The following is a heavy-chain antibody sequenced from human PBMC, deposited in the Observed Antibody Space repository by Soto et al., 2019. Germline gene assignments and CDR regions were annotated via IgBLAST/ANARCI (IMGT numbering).Heavy chain of an antibody. D-gene: IGHD6-19*01. Sequence: PGESLKISCKGSGYSFTTYWIGRVRQLPGQGLEWMGVMFPGDSDTRYSPSFQGQVTMSADPSTNTAYLEWSSLKAADSAMYYCARVPDSSLGTMDVWGQGTTVTVSS. CDR1: GYSFTTYW. J-gene: IGHJ6*02. CDR2: MFPGDSDT. V-gene: IGHV5-51*01. CDR3: ARVPDSSLGTMDV.